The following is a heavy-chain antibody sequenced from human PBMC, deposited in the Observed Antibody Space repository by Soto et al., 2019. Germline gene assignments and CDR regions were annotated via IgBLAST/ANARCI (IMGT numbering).Heavy chain of an antibody. J-gene: IGHJ4*02. CDR2: ISTYNGKT. CDR3: ARALVSAAPLVD. Sequence: QVQLVQSGAEVKKPGASVKVSCKASGYTFFTYGITWVRQAPGQGLEWMGWISTYNGKTIYAQKFQGRVTMTADTSTSTASMELRSLRSGDSAVYYCARALVSAAPLVDWGQGTRVNVSS. D-gene: IGHD2-2*01. V-gene: IGHV1-18*01. CDR1: GYTFFTYG.